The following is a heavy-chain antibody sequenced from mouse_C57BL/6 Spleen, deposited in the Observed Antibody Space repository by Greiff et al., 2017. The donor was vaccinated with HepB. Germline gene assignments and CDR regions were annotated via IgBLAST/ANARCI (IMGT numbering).Heavy chain of an antibody. CDR3: TLRLLRRDWFAY. J-gene: IGHJ3*01. CDR2: IDPENGDT. Sequence: VQLQQSGAELVRPGASVKLSCTASGFNIKDDYMHWVKQRPEQGLEWIGWIDPENGDTEYASKFKGKATITADTSSNTAYLQLSSLTSEDTAVYYCTLRLLRRDWFAYWGQGTLVTVSA. CDR1: GFNIKDDY. V-gene: IGHV14-4*01. D-gene: IGHD1-1*01.